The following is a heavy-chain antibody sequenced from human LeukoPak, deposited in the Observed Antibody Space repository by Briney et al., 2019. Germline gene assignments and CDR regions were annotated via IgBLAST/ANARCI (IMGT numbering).Heavy chain of an antibody. J-gene: IGHJ6*04. CDR1: GYTFTSYG. CDR3: ARASSSTRYYYYGMDV. CDR2: ISAYNGNT. Sequence: ASVTVSCKASGYTFTSYGISWVRQAPGQGLEWMGWISAYNGNTDYAQKLQGRVTMTTDTSTSTAYMELRSLRSDDTAVYYCARASSSTRYYYYGMDVWGKGTTVTVSS. V-gene: IGHV1-18*04. D-gene: IGHD6-13*01.